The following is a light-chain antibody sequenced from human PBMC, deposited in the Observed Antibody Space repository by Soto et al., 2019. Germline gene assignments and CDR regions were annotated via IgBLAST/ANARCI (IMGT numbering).Light chain of an antibody. CDR2: KAS. J-gene: IGKJ4*01. CDR1: QSIGAW. Sequence: DIQMTQSPSTLSASVGDRVTITCRASQSIGAWLAWSQQKPGKAPKLLIYKASSLESGVPSRFSGSGSGTEFTLNISSLQPDDCATYYCQQYNSYPLTVGGGTKVEIK. V-gene: IGKV1-5*03. CDR3: QQYNSYPLT.